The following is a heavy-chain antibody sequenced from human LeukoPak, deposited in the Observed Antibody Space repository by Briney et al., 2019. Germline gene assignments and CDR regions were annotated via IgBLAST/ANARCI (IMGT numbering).Heavy chain of an antibody. CDR2: IYFSGST. D-gene: IGHD3-10*01. V-gene: IGHV4-31*03. CDR3: ARSSVTMVRGVIYDAFDI. Sequence: SRTLSLTCTVSGCSINSGGYYWRSVRHHPGKGLEWIGYIYFSGSTYYNPSLKSRLTISVDTSKNHFSLKLSSVTAADTAVYYCARSSVTMVRGVIYDAFDIWGQGTMVTVSS. CDR1: GCSINSGGYY. J-gene: IGHJ3*02.